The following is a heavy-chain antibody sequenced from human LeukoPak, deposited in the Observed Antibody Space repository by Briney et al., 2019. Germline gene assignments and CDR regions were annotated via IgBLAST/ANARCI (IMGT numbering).Heavy chain of an antibody. D-gene: IGHD3-10*01. CDR1: GFTFSDYY. J-gene: IGHJ5*02. Sequence: PGGSLRLSCAASGFTFSDYYMNWIRQAPGKGLEWVSYITSSGSTIYYADSVKGRFTISRDNAKSSLYLQMNSLRAEDTAVYYCARASRYGLNWFDPWGQGTLVTVSS. CDR2: ITSSGSTI. CDR3: ARASRYGLNWFDP. V-gene: IGHV3-11*04.